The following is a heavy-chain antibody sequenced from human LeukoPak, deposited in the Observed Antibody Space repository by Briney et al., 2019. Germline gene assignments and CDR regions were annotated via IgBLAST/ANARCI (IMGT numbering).Heavy chain of an antibody. CDR2: ISSSSSYI. CDR1: GFTFSSYS. J-gene: IGHJ4*02. V-gene: IGHV3-21*01. CDR3: ARDPGDSSGYYSIPFDY. D-gene: IGHD3-22*01. Sequence: GGSLRLSCAASGFTFSSYSMNWVRQAPGKGLEWVSYISSSSSYIYYADSVKGRFTISRDNAKNSLYLQMNSLRAEDTAVYYCARDPGDSSGYYSIPFDYWGQGTLVTASS.